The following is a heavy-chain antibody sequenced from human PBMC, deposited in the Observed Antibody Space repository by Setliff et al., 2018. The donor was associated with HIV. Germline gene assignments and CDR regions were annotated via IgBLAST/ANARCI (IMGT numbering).Heavy chain of an antibody. V-gene: IGHV3-74*01. Sequence: PGGSLRLSCAASGFTFSNFWMQWVRQAPGEGLVCVSRMDGDGKYIFYADSVKGRFTISRDNAKNTLYLQMNSLRDEDTAVCYCARDRGSGTCRGCDYMDVWGKGTTVTVSS. CDR2: MDGDGKYI. D-gene: IGHD3-3*01. CDR3: ARDRGSGTCRGCDYMDV. CDR1: GFTFSNFW. J-gene: IGHJ6*03.